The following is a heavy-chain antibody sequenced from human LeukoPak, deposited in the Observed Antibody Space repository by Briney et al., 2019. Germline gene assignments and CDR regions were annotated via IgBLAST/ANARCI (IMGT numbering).Heavy chain of an antibody. Sequence: SETLSLTCAVYGGSFSGYYWSWIRQPPGKGLEWIGEINHSGSTNYNLSLKSRVTISVDTSKNQFSPKLSSVTAADTAVYYCARGRYGPWGQGTLVTVSS. CDR2: INHSGST. D-gene: IGHD4-17*01. CDR1: GGSFSGYY. J-gene: IGHJ5*02. CDR3: ARGRYGP. V-gene: IGHV4-34*01.